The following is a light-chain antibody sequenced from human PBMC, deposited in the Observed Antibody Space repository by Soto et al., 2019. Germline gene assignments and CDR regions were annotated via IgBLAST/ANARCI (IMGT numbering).Light chain of an antibody. CDR1: SSDVGRYNY. CDR3: FASTATYTVGV. Sequence: QSALSQPRSVSGSLKQSVTISCTGPSSDVGRYNYVSWYQHHPGKVPKLMIFDVSKRPSGVPDRFSGSKSDNTASLTISGLQAENEADYYYFASTATYTVGVFGSGTKLTVL. J-gene: IGLJ1*01. V-gene: IGLV2-11*01. CDR2: DVS.